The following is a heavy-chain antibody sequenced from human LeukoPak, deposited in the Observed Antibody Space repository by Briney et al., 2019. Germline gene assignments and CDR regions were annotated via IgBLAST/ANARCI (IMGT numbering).Heavy chain of an antibody. V-gene: IGHV4-34*01. D-gene: IGHD6-13*01. CDR3: ARGSPAAVGSLDY. J-gene: IGHJ4*01. CDR1: GESFSGYH. Sequence: SETLSLTCAVYGESFSGYHWTWIHQIPGRGLEWIGEINHSGTTNHNPSVKSRVTISVDTSKNQFSLKLNSVTAADTAVYYCARGSPAAVGSLDYWGHGILVIVSS. CDR2: INHSGTT.